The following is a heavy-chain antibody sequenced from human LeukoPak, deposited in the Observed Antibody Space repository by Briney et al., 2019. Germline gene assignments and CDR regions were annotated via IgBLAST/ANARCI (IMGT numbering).Heavy chain of an antibody. CDR2: INPNSGGT. CDR1: GYTFTSYA. CDR3: ARGLTYSSSNDAFDI. D-gene: IGHD6-6*01. V-gene: IGHV1-2*02. Sequence: GASVKVSCKASGYTFTSYAMHWVRQAPGQRLEWMGWINPNSGGTNYAQKFQGRVTMTRDTSISTAYMELSRLRSDDTAVYYCARGLTYSSSNDAFDIWGQGTMVTVSS. J-gene: IGHJ3*02.